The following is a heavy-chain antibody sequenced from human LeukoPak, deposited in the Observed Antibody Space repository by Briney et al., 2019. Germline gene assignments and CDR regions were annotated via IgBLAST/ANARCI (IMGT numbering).Heavy chain of an antibody. D-gene: IGHD3-22*01. V-gene: IGHV4-61*01. J-gene: IGHJ3*02. CDR3: ARDLYYYDSSGYYLWGFDI. Sequence: KPSETLSLTCTVSGGSVSSGSYYWSWIRQPPGKGLEWIGYIYYSGSTNYNPSLKSRVTISVDTSKNQFSLKLSSVTAADTAVYYCARDLYYYDSSGYYLWGFDIWGQGTMVTVSS. CDR2: IYYSGST. CDR1: GGSVSSGSYY.